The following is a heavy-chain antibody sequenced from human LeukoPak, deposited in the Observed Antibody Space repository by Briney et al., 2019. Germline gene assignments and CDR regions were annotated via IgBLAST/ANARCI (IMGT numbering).Heavy chain of an antibody. CDR1: GGTFSSYA. D-gene: IGHD1-14*01. Sequence: ASVKVSCKASGGTFSSYAISWVRQAPGQGLEWMGGIIPIFGTANYAQKFQGRVTITTDESTSTAYMELSSLRSEDTAVYYGARAKDNSNHARGAFDIWGQGTMVTVSS. V-gene: IGHV1-69*05. J-gene: IGHJ3*02. CDR3: ARAKDNSNHARGAFDI. CDR2: IIPIFGTA.